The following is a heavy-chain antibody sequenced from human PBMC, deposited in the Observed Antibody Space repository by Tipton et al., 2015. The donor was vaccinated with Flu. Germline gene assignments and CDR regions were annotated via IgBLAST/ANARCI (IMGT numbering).Heavy chain of an antibody. Sequence: TLSLTCAVYGGSFSGYYWSWIRQPPGKGLEWIGEINHSGSTYYSPSLKSRVTISAETSNNQFSLRLSSVTAADTAMYYCTRSLRNSSGSPGYWGQGTLVTVSS. D-gene: IGHD3-22*01. CDR1: GGSFSGYY. J-gene: IGHJ4*02. CDR3: TRSLRNSSGSPGY. CDR2: INHSGST. V-gene: IGHV4-34*01.